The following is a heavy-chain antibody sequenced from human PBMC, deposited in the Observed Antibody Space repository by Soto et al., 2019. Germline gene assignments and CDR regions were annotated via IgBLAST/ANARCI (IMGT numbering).Heavy chain of an antibody. V-gene: IGHV3-33*01. Sequence: SGGGVVQPGRSLRLSCAASGFTFSNYGMHWVRQAPGKGLEWVAVIWYDGSYKYAADSVKGRFTISRDNSKNTLYLQMNSLRAEDTAVYYCARDKAHGYFDLWGRGTLVTVSS. CDR3: ARDKAHGYFDL. J-gene: IGHJ2*01. CDR1: GFTFSNYG. CDR2: IWYDGSYK.